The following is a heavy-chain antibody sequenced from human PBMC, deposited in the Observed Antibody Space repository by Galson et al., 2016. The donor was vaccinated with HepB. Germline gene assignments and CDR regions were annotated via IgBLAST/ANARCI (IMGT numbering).Heavy chain of an antibody. J-gene: IGHJ6*02. V-gene: IGHV3-74*01. CDR3: VRDNHYTLDV. D-gene: IGHD3-16*02. CDR1: DISFRTSW. Sequence: SLRLSCAASDISFRTSWMHWVRQGPGKGLAWDSNIKSDGSGTTYADPVKGRFTISRDNAKNTLYLQMNGLRVEDTAVYYCVRDNHYTLDVWGQGTTVTVSS. CDR2: IKSDGSGT.